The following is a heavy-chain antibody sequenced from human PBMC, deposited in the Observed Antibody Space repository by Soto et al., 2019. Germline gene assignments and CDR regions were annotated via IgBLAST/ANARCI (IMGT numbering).Heavy chain of an antibody. D-gene: IGHD3-22*01. V-gene: IGHV3-30-3*02. CDR2: VSHDGNNQ. CDR3: AKTLYYYDSSGYQ. Sequence: QVQLVESGGGVVQPGRSLRLSCAVSGFTFSNYAMHWVRQAPGKGLEWVAIVSHDGNNQYYADSAKGRFTISRDNSENTLYLQMNSLRAEDTAVYYCAKTLYYYDSSGYQWGQGTLVTVSS. J-gene: IGHJ4*02. CDR1: GFTFSNYA.